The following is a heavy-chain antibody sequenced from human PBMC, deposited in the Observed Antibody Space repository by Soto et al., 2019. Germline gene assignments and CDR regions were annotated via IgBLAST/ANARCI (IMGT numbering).Heavy chain of an antibody. J-gene: IGHJ6*02. D-gene: IGHD2-2*01. CDR3: AKDKGIVVVPAAIVLDV. CDR2: ISGSGGST. V-gene: IGHV3-23*01. CDR1: GFTFSSYA. Sequence: GASVKVSCAASGFTFSSYAMSWVRQAPGKGLEWVSAISGSGGSTYYADSVKGRFTISRDNSKNTLYLQMNGLRAEDTAVYYCAKDKGIVVVPAAIVLDVWGQGTTVTVSS.